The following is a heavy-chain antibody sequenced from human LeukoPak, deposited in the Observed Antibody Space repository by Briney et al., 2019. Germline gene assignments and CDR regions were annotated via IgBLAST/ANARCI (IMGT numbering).Heavy chain of an antibody. CDR1: GFTFSSYS. CDR3: AREDDYSGSSIYHYYFDY. CDR2: ISSSSSYI. V-gene: IGHV3-21*01. D-gene: IGHD3-22*01. J-gene: IGHJ4*02. Sequence: GGSLRLSCAASGFTFSSYSMNWVRQAPGKGLEWVSSISSSSSYIYYADSVKGRFTISRDNAKNSLYLQMNSLRAEDTAVYYCAREDDYSGSSIYHYYFDYWGQGTLVIVSS.